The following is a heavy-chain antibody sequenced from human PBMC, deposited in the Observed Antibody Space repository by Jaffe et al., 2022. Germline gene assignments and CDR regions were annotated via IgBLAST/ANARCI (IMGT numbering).Heavy chain of an antibody. CDR1: GFTFSSYA. J-gene: IGHJ4*02. Sequence: EVQLLESGGGLVQPGGSLRLSCAASGFTFSSYAMSWVRQAPGKGLEWVSAISGSGGSTYYADSVKGRFTISRDNSKNTLYLQMNSLRAEDTAVYYCAKDQSMVQGVITSEWGYWGQGTLVTVSS. CDR3: AKDQSMVQGVITSEWGY. V-gene: IGHV3-23*01. D-gene: IGHD3-10*01. CDR2: ISGSGGST.